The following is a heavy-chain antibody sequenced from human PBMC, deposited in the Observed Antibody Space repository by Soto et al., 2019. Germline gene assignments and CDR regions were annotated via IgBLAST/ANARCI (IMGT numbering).Heavy chain of an antibody. J-gene: IGHJ6*02. D-gene: IGHD3-10*01. V-gene: IGHV3-23*01. CDR1: GFTFSFCA. Sequence: PGGSLRLSCAASGFTFSFCAMSWVRQAPGKGLEWVSSIRGNNGDTYYADSVKGRFTISRDNAKNSLSLQMNSLRAEDTAVYYCARPTFFFGSGSYSANAYAMDVWGQGTTVTVSS. CDR3: ARPTFFFGSGSYSANAYAMDV. CDR2: IRGNNGDT.